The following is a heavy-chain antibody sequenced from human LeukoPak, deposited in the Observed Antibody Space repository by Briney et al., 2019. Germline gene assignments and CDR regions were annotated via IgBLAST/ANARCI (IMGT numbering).Heavy chain of an antibody. J-gene: IGHJ4*02. CDR2: FNPEDRET. CDR3: ATVRYFDWTYFEY. D-gene: IGHD3-9*01. Sequence: APVKVSCKVSGYTLTALSIHWVRQVPGKGLEWMGGFNPEDRETIYAYEFQDRVTMTEDTSTGTAYMGLSSLRSEDTAVYYCATVRYFDWTYFEYWGQGTLVTVSS. V-gene: IGHV1-24*01. CDR1: GYTLTALS.